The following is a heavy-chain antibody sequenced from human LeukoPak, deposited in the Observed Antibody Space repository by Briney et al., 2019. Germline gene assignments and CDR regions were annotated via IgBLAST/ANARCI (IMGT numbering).Heavy chain of an antibody. J-gene: IGHJ4*02. CDR1: GGTFSSYA. Sequence: GSSVKVSCKASGGTFSSYAIIWVRQAPGQGLEWMGRIIPILGIANYAQKFQGRVTITADKSTSTAYMELSSLRSEDTAVYYCARDQIGSSTRLFDYWGQGTLVTVSS. CDR3: ARDQIGSSTRLFDY. D-gene: IGHD2-2*01. V-gene: IGHV1-69*04. CDR2: IIPILGIA.